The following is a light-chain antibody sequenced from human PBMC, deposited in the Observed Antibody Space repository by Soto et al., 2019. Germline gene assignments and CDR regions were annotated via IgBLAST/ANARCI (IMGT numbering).Light chain of an antibody. CDR1: QSVSSN. V-gene: IGKV3-11*01. CDR3: QHRSNWPLT. CDR2: DAS. Sequence: EIVLTQSPATLSLSPGETATLSCRASQSVSSNLAWYQQKPGRAPRLLIYDASNRATGIPARFSGSGSGTDFTLTISSLEPEDFAFYYCQHRSNWPLTFGGGTKVEIK. J-gene: IGKJ4*01.